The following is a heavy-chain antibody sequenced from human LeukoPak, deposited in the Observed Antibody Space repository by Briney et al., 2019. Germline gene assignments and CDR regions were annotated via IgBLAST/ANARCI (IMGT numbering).Heavy chain of an antibody. J-gene: IGHJ3*02. D-gene: IGHD3-10*01. CDR2: IAATSGST. CDR1: GFTFRNYA. CDR3: AGDPPMSGYAFHI. V-gene: IGHV3-23*01. Sequence: GGSLRLSCAASGFTFRNYAMNWVRQAPGKGLEWVSSIAATSGSTYYADSVKGRFTISRDNSKNTLFLQMNSLRAEDTAVYYCAGDPPMSGYAFHIWGQGTMVTVSS.